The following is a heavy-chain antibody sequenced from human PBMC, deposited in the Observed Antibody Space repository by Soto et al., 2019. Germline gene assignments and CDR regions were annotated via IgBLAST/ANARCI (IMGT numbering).Heavy chain of an antibody. Sequence: QVQLQQWGAGLLKPSETLSLTCAVYGGSFSGYYWSWIRQPPGKGLEWIGEINHSGSTNYNPSLKSRVTISVDTSKNQFALKLSSVTAADTAVYYCARGGGYCSGGSCYSRWFDPWGQGTLVTVSS. CDR2: INHSGST. V-gene: IGHV4-34*01. D-gene: IGHD2-15*01. CDR3: ARGGGYCSGGSCYSRWFDP. CDR1: GGSFSGYY. J-gene: IGHJ5*02.